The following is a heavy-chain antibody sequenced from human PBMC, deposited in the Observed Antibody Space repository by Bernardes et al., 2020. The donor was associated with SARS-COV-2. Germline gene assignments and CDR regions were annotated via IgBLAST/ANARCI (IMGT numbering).Heavy chain of an antibody. V-gene: IGHV1-2*02. D-gene: IGHD3-3*01. Sequence: ASVKVSCKASGYTFTGYYMHWVRQAPGQGLEWMGWINPNSGGTNYAQKLQGRVTMTRDTSISTAYMELSRLRSDDTAVYYCARPEWFWGGYYQSYYFDYWGQGTLVTVSS. J-gene: IGHJ4*02. CDR2: INPNSGGT. CDR1: GYTFTGYY. CDR3: ARPEWFWGGYYQSYYFDY.